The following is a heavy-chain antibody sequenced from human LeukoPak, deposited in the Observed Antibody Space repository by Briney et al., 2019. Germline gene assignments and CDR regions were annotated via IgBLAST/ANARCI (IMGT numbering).Heavy chain of an antibody. V-gene: IGHV3-49*04. Sequence: PGRSLRLSCTASGFTFGDYAMSWVRKAPGKGLEWVGFIRSKAYGGTTEYAASVKGRFTISRDDSKSIAYLQMNSLKIEDTGVYFCCWEQDVSFGRRVEHWGQGTLVTVAS. CDR3: CWEQDVSFGRRVEH. J-gene: IGHJ4*02. CDR2: IRSKAYGGTT. CDR1: GFTFGDYA. D-gene: IGHD1-26*01.